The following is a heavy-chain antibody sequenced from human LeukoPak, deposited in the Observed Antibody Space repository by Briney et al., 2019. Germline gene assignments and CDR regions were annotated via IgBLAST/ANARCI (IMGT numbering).Heavy chain of an antibody. V-gene: IGHV3-23*01. J-gene: IGHJ3*02. D-gene: IGHD2-8*01. CDR1: GFTFTNFA. CDR3: ARDRLTNDAFDI. Sequence: GGSLRLSCAASGFTFTNFAMNWVRQAPGKGLEWVSGVSGSGGRTYYAESVKGRFTISRDNSKNTLYLQMNSLRAEDTAMYYCARDRLTNDAFDIWGQGTMVTVSS. CDR2: VSGSGGRT.